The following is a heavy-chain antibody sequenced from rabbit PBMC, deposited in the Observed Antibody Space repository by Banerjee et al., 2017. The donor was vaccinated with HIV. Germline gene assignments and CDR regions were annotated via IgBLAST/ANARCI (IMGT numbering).Heavy chain of an antibody. CDR2: IDTGSSGST. CDR3: ARGSAYAGAGYAL. D-gene: IGHD4-2*01. J-gene: IGHJ4*01. V-gene: IGHV1S45*01. CDR1: GFSFSSSYY. Sequence: QEQLEESGGGLVQPEGSLTLPCTASGFSFSSSYYMCWVRQAPGKGLEWIGCIDTGSSGSTYYASWAKGRFTISKTSSTTVALQMTSLTAADTATCFCARGSAYAGAGYALWGQGTLVTVS.